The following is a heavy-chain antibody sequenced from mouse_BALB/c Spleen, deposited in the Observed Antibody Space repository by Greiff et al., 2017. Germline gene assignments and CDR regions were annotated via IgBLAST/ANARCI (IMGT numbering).Heavy chain of an antibody. V-gene: IGHV5-6*01. CDR3: ARQDGYAPFDY. J-gene: IGHJ2*01. CDR1: GFTFSSYG. Sequence: EVHLVESGGDLVKPGGSLKLSCAASGFTFSSYGMSWVLQTPDQRLEWVATISSGGSYTYYPDSVKGRSTISRDNAKNTLYLQMSSLKSEDTAMYYCARQDGYAPFDYWGQGTTLTVSS. CDR2: ISSGGSYT. D-gene: IGHD2-2*01.